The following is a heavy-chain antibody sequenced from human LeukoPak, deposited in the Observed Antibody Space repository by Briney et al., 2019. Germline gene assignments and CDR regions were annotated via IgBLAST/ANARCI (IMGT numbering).Heavy chain of an antibody. V-gene: IGHV3-53*01. J-gene: IGHJ5*01. CDR2: MYTGGTT. CDR3: AKDEATSGGGLAS. D-gene: IGHD3-16*01. Sequence: AGSLRLSCAASGFTVSGTHMTWVRQAPQKGLEWVSAMYTGGTTYYADSVTGRVTVSRDTSRNTLFLHMNNLRAEDTAVYYCAKDEATSGGGLASWGQGTLVIVSS. CDR1: GFTVSGTH.